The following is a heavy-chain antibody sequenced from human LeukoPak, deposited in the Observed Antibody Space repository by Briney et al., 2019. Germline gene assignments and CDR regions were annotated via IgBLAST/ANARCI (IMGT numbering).Heavy chain of an antibody. Sequence: PSETLSLTCTVSGGSIASSSNYWVWIRQPPGKGLEWIGNIFYTGNTYYNPSLKSRVTISVDTSKNQFSLKLSSVTAADTAVYYCARRSSGWMYYFDYWGQGTLVTVSS. V-gene: IGHV4-39*07. J-gene: IGHJ4*02. CDR1: GGSIASSSNY. CDR3: ARRSSGWMYYFDY. CDR2: IFYTGNT. D-gene: IGHD6-19*01.